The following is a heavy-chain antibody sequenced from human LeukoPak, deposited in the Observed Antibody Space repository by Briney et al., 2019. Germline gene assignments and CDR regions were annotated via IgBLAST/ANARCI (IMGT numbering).Heavy chain of an antibody. J-gene: IGHJ4*02. CDR2: FDPEDGET. CDR3: AAERAYYYDSSGYSYDY. Sequence: AAVNVSYKASGYTFTSYYMHWVRQAPGKGLEWMGGFDPEDGETIYAQKFQGRVTMTEDTSTDTAYMELSSLRSEDTAVYYCAAERAYYYDSSGYSYDYWGQGTLVTVSS. D-gene: IGHD3-22*01. CDR1: GYTFTSYY. V-gene: IGHV1-24*01.